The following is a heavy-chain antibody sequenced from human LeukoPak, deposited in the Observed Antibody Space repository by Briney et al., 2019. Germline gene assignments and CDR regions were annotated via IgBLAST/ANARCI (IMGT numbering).Heavy chain of an antibody. D-gene: IGHD3-22*01. CDR3: AKDYYDSSGYQAVAFDI. CDR2: ISGSGGST. J-gene: IGHJ3*02. V-gene: IGHV3-23*01. Sequence: GGSLRLSCAASGFTFSSYAMSWVRQAPGKGLEWVSAISGSGGSTYYADSVKGRSTISRDNSKNTLYMQMNSLRAEDTAVYYCAKDYYDSSGYQAVAFDIWGQGTMVTVSS. CDR1: GFTFSSYA.